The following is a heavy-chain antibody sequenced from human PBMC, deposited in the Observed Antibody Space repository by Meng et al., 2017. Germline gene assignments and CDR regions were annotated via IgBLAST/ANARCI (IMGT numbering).Heavy chain of an antibody. V-gene: IGHV1-69*06. CDR2: IIPIFGTA. CDR3: ARGVGYGGNSLYFDY. D-gene: IGHD4-23*01. CDR1: AAAFVCCA. J-gene: IGHJ4*02. Sequence: VQLLQLVAEVKEPGAEAKCSSKRSAAAFVCCATGWVRQAPGQGLEWMGVIIPIFGTANYAQKFQGRVTITADKSTSTAYMELSSLRSEDTAVYYCARGVGYGGNSLYFDYWGQGTLVTVSS.